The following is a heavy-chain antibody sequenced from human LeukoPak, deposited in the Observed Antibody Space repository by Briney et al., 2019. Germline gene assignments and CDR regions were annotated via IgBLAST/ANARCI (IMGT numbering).Heavy chain of an antibody. CDR2: IKSKSEGGTT. D-gene: IGHD3-10*01. CDR1: GFTFSSYA. CDR3: TTHYGSGMEG. J-gene: IGHJ4*02. V-gene: IGHV3-15*01. Sequence: GGSLRLSCAASGFTFSSYAMSWVRQAPGKGLEWVGLIKSKSEGGTTDYAAPVKGRFTISRGGSENTLYLQMNSLKIEDTAVYYCTTHYGSGMEGWGQGTLVTVSS.